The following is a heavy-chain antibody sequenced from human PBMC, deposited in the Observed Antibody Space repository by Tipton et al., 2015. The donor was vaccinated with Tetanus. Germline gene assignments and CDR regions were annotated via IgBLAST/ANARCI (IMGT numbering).Heavy chain of an antibody. J-gene: IGHJ2*01. V-gene: IGHV5-51*01. D-gene: IGHD3-3*01. CDR2: IYPDDADT. CDR3: AGRRSSVLSGEYHWFFDL. CDR1: GHNSRSYW. Sequence: QLVQSGAEVKKPGESLKMSCEISGHNSRSYWIGWVRQMPGKGLEWMGIIYPDDADTRYSPSFQGQVTVSVDRSSNTAYLQWSSLRASDTTIYFCAGRRSSVLSGEYHWFFDLWGRGTLVTVSS.